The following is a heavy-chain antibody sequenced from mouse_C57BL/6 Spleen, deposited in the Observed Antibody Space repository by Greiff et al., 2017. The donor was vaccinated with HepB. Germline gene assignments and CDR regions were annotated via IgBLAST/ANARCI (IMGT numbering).Heavy chain of an antibody. CDR1: GYTFTSYT. CDR2: INPSSGYT. V-gene: IGHV1-4*01. Sequence: VQLQQSGAELARPGASVKMSCKASGYTFTSYTMHWVKQRPGQGLEWIGYINPSSGYTKYNQKFKDKATLTADKSSSTAYMQLSSLTSEDSAVYYCARVYDGYYEMDYWGQGTTLTVSS. J-gene: IGHJ2*01. CDR3: ARVYDGYYEMDY. D-gene: IGHD2-3*01.